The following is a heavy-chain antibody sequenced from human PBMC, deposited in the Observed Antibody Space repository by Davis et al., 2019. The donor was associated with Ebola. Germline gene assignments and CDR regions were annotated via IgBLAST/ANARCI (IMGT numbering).Heavy chain of an antibody. V-gene: IGHV1-69*04. D-gene: IGHD1-14*01. CDR1: GGTFSTYA. Sequence: SVKVSCKASGGTFSTYAISWVRQAPGQGLEWMGRIIPILGIANYAQKFQGRVTITADKSTSTAYMELSSLRSEDTAVYYCARDFNRVPAFYWGQGTLVTVSS. J-gene: IGHJ4*02. CDR2: IIPILGIA. CDR3: ARDFNRVPAFY.